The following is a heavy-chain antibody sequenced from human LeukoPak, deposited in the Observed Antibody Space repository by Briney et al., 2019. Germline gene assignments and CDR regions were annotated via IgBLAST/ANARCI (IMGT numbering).Heavy chain of an antibody. D-gene: IGHD1-26*01. CDR2: IYIRGST. J-gene: IGHJ5*02. CDR1: GASISSYY. Sequence: SETLSLTCSVSGASISSYYWNWIRQPPGKGLEWIGNIYIRGSTNYNPSHESRVTISLDTSKDQFSLKLTSVTAADTAFYYCAKDWELGSWGQGTLVTVSS. V-gene: IGHV4-59*01. CDR3: AKDWELGS.